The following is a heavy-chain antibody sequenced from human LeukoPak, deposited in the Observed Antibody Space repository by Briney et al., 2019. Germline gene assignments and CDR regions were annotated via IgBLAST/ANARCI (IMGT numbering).Heavy chain of an antibody. CDR3: AKDEYCSGGSCYVSFFDR. Sequence: GWSLRLSCAVWRLSFLHYGMHWVGQAPGKGLEWVAFISSDGSKEYCAVSVKGRFTIYRDNSKYTLYLHVNSARAEDTAVFFCAKDEYCSGGSCYVSFFDRWGQGTLVTVSS. V-gene: IGHV3-30*18. D-gene: IGHD2-15*01. J-gene: IGHJ4*02. CDR2: ISSDGSKE. CDR1: RLSFLHYG.